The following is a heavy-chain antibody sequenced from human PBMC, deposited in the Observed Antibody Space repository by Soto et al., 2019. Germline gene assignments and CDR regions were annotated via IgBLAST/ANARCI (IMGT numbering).Heavy chain of an antibody. CDR1: GDSINSDNYY. CDR3: ARLEGLATISYYFDY. D-gene: IGHD3-9*01. CDR2: MYYRGNP. Sequence: QLQLQESGPGLVKPSETLSLTCSVSGDSINSDNYYWGWIRQPPGKGLEWIGCMYYRGNPYYNPSLKTRVTISLDKSKSQFSLKLNSVTAADSAVYFCARLEGLATISYYFDYWGQGTLVTVSS. J-gene: IGHJ4*02. V-gene: IGHV4-39*01.